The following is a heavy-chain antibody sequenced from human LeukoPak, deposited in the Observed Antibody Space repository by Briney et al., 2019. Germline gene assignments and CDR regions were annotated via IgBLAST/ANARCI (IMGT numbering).Heavy chain of an antibody. Sequence: PGGSLRLSCAASGFTFSSYAMHWVRQAPGKGLEYVSAISSNGGSTYYANSVKVRFTISRDNSKNTLYLQMGSLRAEDMAVYYCAVGTDFWLDWGQGTLVTVSS. CDR3: AVGTDFWLD. J-gene: IGHJ4*02. CDR2: ISSNGGST. V-gene: IGHV3-64*01. CDR1: GFTFSSYA. D-gene: IGHD3-3*01.